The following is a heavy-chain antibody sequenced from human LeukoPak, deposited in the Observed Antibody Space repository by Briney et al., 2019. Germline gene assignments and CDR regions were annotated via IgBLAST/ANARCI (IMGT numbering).Heavy chain of an antibody. CDR2: IKEDGSDK. CDR3: ARRVEEWQLDY. V-gene: IGHV3-7*01. J-gene: IGHJ4*02. Sequence: GGSLRLSCAASGFTFSSYWMNWVRQAPGKGLECVANIKEDGSDKYYVDSVKGRFTISRDNAKNSLYLQMNSLRAEDTAVYYCARRVEEWQLDYWGQGTLVTVSS. D-gene: IGHD3-3*01. CDR1: GFTFSSYW.